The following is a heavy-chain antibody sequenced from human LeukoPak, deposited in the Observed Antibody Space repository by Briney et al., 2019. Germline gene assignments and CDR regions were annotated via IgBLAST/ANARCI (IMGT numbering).Heavy chain of an antibody. J-gene: IGHJ4*02. CDR2: ISYDGSNK. CDR3: ARDRRAYYYGSGSYYNAH. Sequence: GGSLRLSCAASGFTFSSYGMHWVRQAPGKGLEWVAVISYDGSNKYYADSVKGRFTISRDNAKNSLYLQMNSLRAEDTAVYYCARDRRAYYYGSGSYYNAHWGQGTLVTVSS. V-gene: IGHV3-30*03. CDR1: GFTFSSYG. D-gene: IGHD3-10*01.